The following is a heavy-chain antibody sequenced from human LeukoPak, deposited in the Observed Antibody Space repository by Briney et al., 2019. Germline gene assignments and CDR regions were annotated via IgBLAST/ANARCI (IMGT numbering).Heavy chain of an antibody. D-gene: IGHD5-18*01. CDR3: AKEGGAGYGYGMDV. Sequence: PGGSLRLSCAASGFTFSSYAMSWVRQAPGKGLEWVSAISGSGGSTYYADSVKGRFTISRDNSKNTLYLQMDSLRAGDTALYYCAKEGGAGYGYGMDVWGQGTTVTVSS. J-gene: IGHJ6*02. CDR1: GFTFSSYA. CDR2: ISGSGGST. V-gene: IGHV3-23*01.